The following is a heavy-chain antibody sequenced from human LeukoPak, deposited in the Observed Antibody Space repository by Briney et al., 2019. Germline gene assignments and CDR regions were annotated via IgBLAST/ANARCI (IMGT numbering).Heavy chain of an antibody. CDR2: IKQDGSEK. D-gene: IGHD6-13*01. V-gene: IGHV3-7*01. J-gene: IGHJ6*02. Sequence: PGGSLRLSCAASGFTFSSYWMSWVRQAPGKGLEWVAHIKQDGSEKYYVDSVKGRFTISRDNAKNSLYLQMNSLRAEDTAVYYCATGVYGNYYYGMDVWGQGTTVTVSS. CDR1: GFTFSSYW. CDR3: ATGVYGNYYYGMDV.